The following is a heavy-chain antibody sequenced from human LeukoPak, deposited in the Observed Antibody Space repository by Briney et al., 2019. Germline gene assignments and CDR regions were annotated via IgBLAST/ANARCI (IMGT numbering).Heavy chain of an antibody. CDR2: MSPNSGDT. J-gene: IGHJ4*02. CDR3: ARGPPNWGYDY. D-gene: IGHD7-27*01. Sequence: ASVKVSCKASGYTFTSYDFNWVRQATGQRPEWMGWMSPNSGDTGYAQKFQDRVTMTRNTSISTAYMELSSLRSDDTAVYYCARGPPNWGYDYWGPGALVTVSS. CDR1: GYTFTSYD. V-gene: IGHV1-8*01.